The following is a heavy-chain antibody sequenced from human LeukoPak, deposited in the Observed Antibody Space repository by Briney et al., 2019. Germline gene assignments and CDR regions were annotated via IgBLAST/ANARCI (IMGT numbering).Heavy chain of an antibody. D-gene: IGHD3-22*01. CDR2: ISGSGGSA. CDR1: GFTFSSYA. CDR3: ARGYDSSGYGY. Sequence: GGSLRLSCAASGFTFSSYAMSWVRQAPGKGLEWVSAISGSGGSAYYADSVKGRFTISRDNSKNTLYLQMNSLRAEDTAVYYCARGYDSSGYGYWGQGTLVTVSS. J-gene: IGHJ4*02. V-gene: IGHV3-23*01.